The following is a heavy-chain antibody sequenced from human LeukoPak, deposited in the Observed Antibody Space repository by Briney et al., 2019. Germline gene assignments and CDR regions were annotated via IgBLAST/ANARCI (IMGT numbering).Heavy chain of an antibody. D-gene: IGHD3-22*01. Sequence: AGGSLRLSCAASGFTFSSYAMHWVRQAPGKGLEWVAVISYDGSNKYYADSVKGRFTISRDNAKNSLYLQMNSLRAEDTAVYYCARVIVGYYDSSGYFDYWGQGTLVTVSS. CDR3: ARVIVGYYDSSGYFDY. V-gene: IGHV3-30*04. J-gene: IGHJ4*02. CDR2: ISYDGSNK. CDR1: GFTFSSYA.